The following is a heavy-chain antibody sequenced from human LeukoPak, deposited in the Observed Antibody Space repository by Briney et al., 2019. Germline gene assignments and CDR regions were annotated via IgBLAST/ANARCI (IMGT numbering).Heavy chain of an antibody. CDR2: ISAYNGNT. CDR3: ARDSKVKWELLHGENYFDY. J-gene: IGHJ4*02. V-gene: IGHV1-18*01. Sequence: GASVRVSCKASGYTFTSYGISWVRQAPGQGLEWMGWISAYNGNTNYAQKLQGGVTMTTDTSTSTAYMELRSLRSDDTAVYYCARDSKVKWELLHGENYFDYWGQGTLVTVSS. D-gene: IGHD1-26*01. CDR1: GYTFTSYG.